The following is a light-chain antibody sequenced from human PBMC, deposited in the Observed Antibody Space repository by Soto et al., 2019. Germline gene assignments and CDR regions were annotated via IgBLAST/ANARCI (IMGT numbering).Light chain of an antibody. CDR1: QSVSSN. CDR3: QQYGT. CDR2: GAS. V-gene: IGKV3-15*01. Sequence: EIVMTQSPATLSVSPGERATLSCRASQSVSSNLAWYQQKPGQAPRLLIYGASTRATGIPARFSGSGSGTEFTLTISSPQSEDFAVYYCQQYGTFGQGTKVDI. J-gene: IGKJ1*01.